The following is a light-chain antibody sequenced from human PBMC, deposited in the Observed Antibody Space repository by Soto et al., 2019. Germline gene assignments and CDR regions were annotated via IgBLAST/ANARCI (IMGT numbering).Light chain of an antibody. CDR3: QQYSDWPLT. CDR2: GVS. CDR1: QTLYNN. J-gene: IGKJ4*01. Sequence: EIVMTQSPATLSVSPGERATLSCRASQTLYNNLAWYQQKLGQAPRLLIYGVSARATDIPARFSGSGSGTEFTLTISGLQSEDFAMYYCQQYSDWPLTFGGGTKVEIK. V-gene: IGKV3-15*01.